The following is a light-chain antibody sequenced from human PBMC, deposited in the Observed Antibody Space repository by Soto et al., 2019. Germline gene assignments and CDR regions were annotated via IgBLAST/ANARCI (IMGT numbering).Light chain of an antibody. Sequence: IVLPQSHCTLSLSPGERSTLSCRASQSFSTFLAWYQQKPGQAPRLLIYDASTRATGIPDRFSGSGSGTDFTLTISRLEPEDFAMYYCQQYDTSHTLGQGTKVDIK. CDR3: QQYDTSHT. CDR2: DAS. J-gene: IGKJ2*01. CDR1: QSFSTF. V-gene: IGKV3-20*01.